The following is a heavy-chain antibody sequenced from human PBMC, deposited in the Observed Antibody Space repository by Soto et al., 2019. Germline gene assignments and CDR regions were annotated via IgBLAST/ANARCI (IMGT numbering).Heavy chain of an antibody. V-gene: IGHV4-4*07. Sequence: LXLTCNVSGGSISGHSWVWIRQPAGKGLEWIGHIYPSGSTSYNPSLRSRVTMSLDTSTNKIFLNLTSVTAADTAVFYCVRGRSYRVYDFWGPGTLVTV. J-gene: IGHJ4*02. CDR2: IYPSGST. D-gene: IGHD5-12*01. CDR1: GGSISGHS. CDR3: VRGRSYRVYDF.